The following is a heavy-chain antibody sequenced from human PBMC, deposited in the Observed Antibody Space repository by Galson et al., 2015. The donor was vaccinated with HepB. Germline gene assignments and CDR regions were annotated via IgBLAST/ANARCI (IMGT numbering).Heavy chain of an antibody. J-gene: IGHJ5*02. Sequence: QSGAEVKKPGASVKVSCKASGYTFTSYGISWVRQAPGQGLEWMGWISAYNGNTNFAQKLQGRVTMTTDTSTSTAYMELRSLRSGDTAVYYCARVGVGATTRGWFDPWGQGTLVTVSS. V-gene: IGHV1-18*04. D-gene: IGHD1-26*01. CDR2: ISAYNGNT. CDR1: GYTFTSYG. CDR3: ARVGVGATTRGWFDP.